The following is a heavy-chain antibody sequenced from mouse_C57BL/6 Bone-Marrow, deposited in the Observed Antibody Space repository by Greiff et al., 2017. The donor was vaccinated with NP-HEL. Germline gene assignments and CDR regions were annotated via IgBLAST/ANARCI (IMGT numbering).Heavy chain of an antibody. CDR3: ARGAYYSNYGRPDYYAMDY. CDR1: GYTFPSYW. Sequence: QVQLQQPGAELVKPGASVKLSCKASGYTFPSYWMHWVKQRPGRGLEWIGRIDPNSGGTKYNEKFKSKATLTVDKPSSTAYMQLSSLPSEDYAVDYCARGAYYSNYGRPDYYAMDYWGQGTSVTVSS. V-gene: IGHV1-72*01. D-gene: IGHD2-5*01. CDR2: IDPNSGGT. J-gene: IGHJ4*01.